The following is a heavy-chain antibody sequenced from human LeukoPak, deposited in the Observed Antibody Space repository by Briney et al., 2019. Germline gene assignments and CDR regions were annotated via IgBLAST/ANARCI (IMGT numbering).Heavy chain of an antibody. D-gene: IGHD2-15*01. CDR2: IWYDGSNK. V-gene: IGHV3-33*01. Sequence: PGRSLRLSCAASGFTFSSYGMHWVRQAPGKGLEWVAVIWYDGSNKYYADSVKGRFTISRDNSKKTLYLQMNSLRAEDTAVYFCAIDFCNGGSCPPSHWGQGTLVTVSS. CDR1: GFTFSSYG. J-gene: IGHJ4*02. CDR3: AIDFCNGGSCPPSH.